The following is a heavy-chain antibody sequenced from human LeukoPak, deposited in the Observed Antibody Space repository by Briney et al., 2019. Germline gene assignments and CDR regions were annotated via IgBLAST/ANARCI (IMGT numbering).Heavy chain of an antibody. CDR2: VSSSSSYI. V-gene: IGHV3-21*01. Sequence: GGCLRLSCAASGFTFSSYHMNWVRQAPGKGLEWVSSVSSSSSYIYYADSVKGRFTVSRDNAKNSLYLQMNSLRAEDTAVFYCARDISPPSSGWYWFDPWGQGTLVTVSS. CDR1: GFTFSSYH. D-gene: IGHD6-19*01. J-gene: IGHJ5*02. CDR3: ARDISPPSSGWYWFDP.